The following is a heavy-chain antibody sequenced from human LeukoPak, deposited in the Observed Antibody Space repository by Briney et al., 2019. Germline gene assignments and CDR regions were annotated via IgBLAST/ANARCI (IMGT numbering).Heavy chain of an antibody. D-gene: IGHD3-10*01. J-gene: IGHJ4*02. CDR3: ARGGSQPITMHVFDY. Sequence: PGGSLRLSCAVSGYTFSSYALSWVRQAPGKGLEWVSIISGSGGITYYANSVKGRFTISRDRSKNTMYMQMNSLRAEDTAVYYCARGGSQPITMHVFDYGGQGTLVSVSA. V-gene: IGHV3-23*01. CDR2: ISGSGGIT. CDR1: GYTFSSYA.